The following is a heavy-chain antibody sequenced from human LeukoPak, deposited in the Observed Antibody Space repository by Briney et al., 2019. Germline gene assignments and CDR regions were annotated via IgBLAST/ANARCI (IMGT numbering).Heavy chain of an antibody. Sequence: PSETLSLTCTVSGGSVSSGSYYWSWIRQPPGKGLEWIGYIYYSGSTNYNPSLKSRVTISVDTSKNQFSLKLSSVTAADTAVYYCARQNNILTGYYIGDAFDYWGQGTLVTVSS. CDR1: GGSVSSGSYY. CDR3: ARQNNILTGYYIGDAFDY. D-gene: IGHD3-9*01. V-gene: IGHV4-61*01. J-gene: IGHJ4*02. CDR2: IYYSGST.